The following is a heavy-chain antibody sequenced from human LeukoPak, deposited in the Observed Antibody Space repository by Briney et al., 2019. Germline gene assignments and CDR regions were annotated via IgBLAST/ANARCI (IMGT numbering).Heavy chain of an antibody. J-gene: IGHJ4*02. CDR1: GFPFSNYF. D-gene: IGHD6-6*01. CDR2: IGSSGYTI. V-gene: IGHV3-11*01. Sequence: GGSLRLSCAASGFPFSNYFMSWIRQAPGKGLEWISYIGSSGYTIYYSDSVKGRFTISRDNAKNSLHLQMDSLRAEDTAIYYCARPQTSSSSTASLGYWGQGTLVTVSS. CDR3: ARPQTSSSSTASLGY.